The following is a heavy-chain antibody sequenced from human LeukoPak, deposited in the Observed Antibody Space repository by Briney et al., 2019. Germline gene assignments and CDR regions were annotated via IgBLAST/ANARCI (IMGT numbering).Heavy chain of an antibody. J-gene: IGHJ6*02. CDR1: GVTFSSYS. V-gene: IGHV3-21*01. D-gene: IGHD3-10*01. CDR3: ARDGTGSGSYYPYYYYYGMDV. CDR2: MSSSSSYI. Sequence: GGSLRLSCAASGVTFSSYSINWVHQAPGKGLECLSSMSSSSSYIYYADSVKGLFTISRDNAKTSLYLQINSLRAEDTAVYYCARDGTGSGSYYPYYYYYGMDVWGQGTTVTVSS.